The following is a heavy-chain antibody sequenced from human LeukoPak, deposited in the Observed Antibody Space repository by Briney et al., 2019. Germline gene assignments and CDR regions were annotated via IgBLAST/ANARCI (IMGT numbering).Heavy chain of an antibody. D-gene: IGHD2-2*01. CDR1: GYTFTSYD. J-gene: IGHJ6*03. CDR2: MNPNSGNT. Sequence: ASVKVSCKASGYTFTSYDIYWVRHATGQGLEWMGWMNPNSGNTGYAQTFQGRVTITRNTSISTAYMELSSLRSEDTAVYYCARVGSSTSYYYYMDVWGKGTTVTVSS. CDR3: ARVGSSTSYYYYMDV. V-gene: IGHV1-8*03.